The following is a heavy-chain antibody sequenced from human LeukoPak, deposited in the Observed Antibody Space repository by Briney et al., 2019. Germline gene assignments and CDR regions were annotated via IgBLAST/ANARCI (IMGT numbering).Heavy chain of an antibody. Sequence: GGSLRLSCAASGFTFSSYAMSWVRQAPGKGLEWVSAISGSGGSTYYADSVKGRFTISRDNSKNTLYLQMNSLRTEDTALYYCAKDNRPYGSGYDWGNWGQGTLVTVSS. V-gene: IGHV3-23*01. D-gene: IGHD5-12*01. CDR3: AKDNRPYGSGYDWGN. CDR1: GFTFSSYA. CDR2: ISGSGGST. J-gene: IGHJ4*02.